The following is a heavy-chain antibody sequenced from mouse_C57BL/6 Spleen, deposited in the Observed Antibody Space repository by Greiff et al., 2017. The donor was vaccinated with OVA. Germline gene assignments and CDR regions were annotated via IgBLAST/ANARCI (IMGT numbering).Heavy chain of an antibody. CDR1: GYTFTSYG. J-gene: IGHJ2*01. V-gene: IGHV1-81*01. D-gene: IGHD1-1*01. CDR2: IYPRSGNT. Sequence: QVQLKQSGAELARPGASVKLSCKASGYTFTSYGISWVKQRTGQGLEWIGEIYPRSGNTYYNEKFKGKATLTADKSSSTAYMELRSLTSEDSAVYFCARLYEGYWGQGTTLTVSS. CDR3: ARLYEGY.